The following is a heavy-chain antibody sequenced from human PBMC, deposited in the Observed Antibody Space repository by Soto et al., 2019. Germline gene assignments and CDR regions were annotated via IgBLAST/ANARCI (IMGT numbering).Heavy chain of an antibody. J-gene: IGHJ6*02. CDR1: GGSISSSSYY. V-gene: IGHV4-39*07. CDR3: ARDSGYCSSTSCYLSPWTQRDYYYGMDV. D-gene: IGHD2-2*01. Sequence: SETLSLTCTVPGGSISSSSYYWGWIRQPPGKGLEWIGTIYYSGSTYYNPSLKSRVTISVDTSKNVFSLKLTSVTAADTAVYYCARDSGYCSSTSCYLSPWTQRDYYYGMDVWGQGTMVTVSS. CDR2: IYYSGST.